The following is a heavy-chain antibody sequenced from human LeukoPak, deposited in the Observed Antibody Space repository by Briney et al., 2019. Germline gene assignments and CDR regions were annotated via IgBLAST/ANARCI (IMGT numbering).Heavy chain of an antibody. J-gene: IGHJ4*02. CDR3: ATNTAMVSGIDY. CDR2: ISSSSSYI. CDR1: GFTFSSYS. V-gene: IGHV3-21*01. Sequence: GGSLRLSCAASGFTFSSYSMNWVRQAPGKGLEWVSSISSSSSYIYYADSVKGRFTISRDNAKNSLYLKMNSLRAEDTAVYYCATNTAMVSGIDYWGQGTLVTVSS. D-gene: IGHD5-18*01.